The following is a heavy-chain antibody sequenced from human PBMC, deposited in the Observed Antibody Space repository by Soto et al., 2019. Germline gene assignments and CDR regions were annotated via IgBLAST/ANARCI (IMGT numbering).Heavy chain of an antibody. D-gene: IGHD3-22*01. J-gene: IGHJ4*02. Sequence: KAGGSLRLSCAASGFTFNRYSMNWVRQAPGKGLEWVSSVTSSSSSMLYADSVKGRFTISRDDAKDSLFLQMNSLRADDTAVYYCAREADFASSGYVLDYWGQGTLVTVSS. V-gene: IGHV3-21*01. CDR1: GFTFNRYS. CDR3: AREADFASSGYVLDY. CDR2: VTSSSSSM.